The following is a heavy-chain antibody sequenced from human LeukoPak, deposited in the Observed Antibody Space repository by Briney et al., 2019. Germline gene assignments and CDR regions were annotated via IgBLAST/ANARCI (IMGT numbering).Heavy chain of an antibody. Sequence: GASVKASCKASGYTFTGYYMHWVRQAPGQGLEWMGWINPNSGGTNYAQKFQGRVTMTRDTSISTAYMELSRLRSDDTAVYYCARDYYGSGSYYHDYWGQGTLVTVTS. V-gene: IGHV1-2*02. J-gene: IGHJ4*02. D-gene: IGHD3-10*01. CDR3: ARDYYGSGSYYHDY. CDR2: INPNSGGT. CDR1: GYTFTGYY.